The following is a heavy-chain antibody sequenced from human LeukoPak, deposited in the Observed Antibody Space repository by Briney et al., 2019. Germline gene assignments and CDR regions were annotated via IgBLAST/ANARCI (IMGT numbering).Heavy chain of an antibody. CDR2: INWNGGST. CDR3: ARDPYNGAYSEGYYYYYMDV. D-gene: IGHD1-1*01. Sequence: GGSLRLSCVASGFTFSSYWMSWVRQAPGKGLEWVSGINWNGGSTGYADSVKGRFTISRDNAKNSLYLQMNSLRVEDTAIYYCARDPYNGAYSEGYYYYYMDVWGKGTTVTVSS. CDR1: GFTFSSYW. J-gene: IGHJ6*03. V-gene: IGHV3-20*04.